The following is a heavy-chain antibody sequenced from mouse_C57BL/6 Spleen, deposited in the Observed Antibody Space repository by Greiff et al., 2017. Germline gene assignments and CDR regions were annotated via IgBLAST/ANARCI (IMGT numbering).Heavy chain of an antibody. Sequence: EVMLVESGGGLVQPGGSMTLSCAASGFTFSDAWMDWVRQSPEKGLEWVAEIRNKANNHATYYAESVKGRFTISRDDSKSSVYLQMNSLRAEDTGIYYCTTYYSNYFDYWGQGTTLTVSS. CDR3: TTYYSNYFDY. V-gene: IGHV6-6*01. J-gene: IGHJ2*01. CDR2: IRNKANNHAT. CDR1: GFTFSDAW. D-gene: IGHD2-5*01.